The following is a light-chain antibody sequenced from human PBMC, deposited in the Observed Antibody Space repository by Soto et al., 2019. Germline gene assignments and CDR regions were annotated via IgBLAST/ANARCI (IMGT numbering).Light chain of an antibody. CDR2: GVS. J-gene: IGKJ4*01. CDR1: QSVSSDY. CDR3: QQYGNSPLT. V-gene: IGKV3-20*01. Sequence: EIVLTQSPDTLSLSPGQRATLSCRASQSVSSDYFAWYQQKPGQAPRVIIFGVSTRATGVPDRFSGSGSGTDFTLTISRLEPEDFALYYCQQYGNSPLTFGGGTKVEIK.